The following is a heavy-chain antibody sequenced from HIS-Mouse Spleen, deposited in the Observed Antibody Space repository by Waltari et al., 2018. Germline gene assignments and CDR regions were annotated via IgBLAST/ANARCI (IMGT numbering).Heavy chain of an antibody. CDR2: INHRGST. CDR1: GGSFSGYY. Sequence: QVQLQQWGAGLLKPSETLSLTCAVYGGSFSGYYWSWILPPPGKGLEWIGEINHRGSTNYNPSLKSRVTISVDTSKNQFSLKLSSVTAADTAVYYCARRGGWYFDYWGQGTLVTVSS. CDR3: ARRGGWYFDY. V-gene: IGHV4-34*01. D-gene: IGHD3-10*01. J-gene: IGHJ4*02.